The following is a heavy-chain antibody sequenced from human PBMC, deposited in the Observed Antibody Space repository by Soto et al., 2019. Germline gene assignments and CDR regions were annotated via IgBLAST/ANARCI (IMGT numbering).Heavy chain of an antibody. V-gene: IGHV3-43*01. CDR3: ARDSYDILTGQKRYFDF. D-gene: IGHD3-9*01. Sequence: GGSLRLSCAASGFSFEDYTMHWVRQGPGKGPQWISLISWDGGITDYSDSVKGRFISSRDNSKNSLFLEMNSLTSEDAAMSFCARDSYDILTGQKRYFDFWGQGTLVTGSS. CDR1: GFSFEDYT. CDR2: ISWDGGIT. J-gene: IGHJ4*02.